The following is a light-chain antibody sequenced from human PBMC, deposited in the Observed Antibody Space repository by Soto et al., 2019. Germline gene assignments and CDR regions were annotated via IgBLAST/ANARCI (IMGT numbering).Light chain of an antibody. CDR3: LIYYGGAQV. CDR1: TGAVTSGYY. V-gene: IGLV7-43*01. Sequence: QAVVTQAPSLTVSPGGTVTLTCASSTGAVTSGYYPNWFQQKPGQAPRALIYSIRNKHSWTPARFSGSLLGGKAALTLSGVHPEDEAEYYCLIYYGGAQVFGGGTKLTVL. J-gene: IGLJ2*01. CDR2: SIR.